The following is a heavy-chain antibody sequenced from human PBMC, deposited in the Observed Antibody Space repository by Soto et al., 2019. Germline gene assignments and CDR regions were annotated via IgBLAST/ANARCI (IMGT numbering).Heavy chain of an antibody. CDR2: ISYDGSNK. D-gene: IGHD5-18*01. Sequence: GGSLRLSCAASGFTFSSYGMHWVRQAPGKGLEWVAVISYDGSNKYYADSVKGRFTISRDNSKNTLYLQMNSLRAEDTAVYYCAKDRFQDTAMVDYWGQGTLVTVSS. V-gene: IGHV3-30*18. CDR3: AKDRFQDTAMVDY. J-gene: IGHJ4*02. CDR1: GFTFSSYG.